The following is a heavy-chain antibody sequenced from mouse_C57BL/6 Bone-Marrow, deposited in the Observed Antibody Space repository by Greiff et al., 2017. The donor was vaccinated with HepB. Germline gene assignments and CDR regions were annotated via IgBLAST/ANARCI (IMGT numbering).Heavy chain of an antibody. CDR1: GYSITSGYY. CDR2: ISYDGSN. J-gene: IGHJ3*01. CDR3: ARGGYDYDGAY. V-gene: IGHV3-6*01. D-gene: IGHD2-4*01. Sequence: EVKLQESGPGLVKPSQSLSLTCSVTGYSITSGYYWNWIRQFPGNKLEWMGYISYDGSNNYNPSLKNRIPITRDTSENQFFLKLNSVTTEDTATYYCARGGYDYDGAYWGQGTLVTVSA.